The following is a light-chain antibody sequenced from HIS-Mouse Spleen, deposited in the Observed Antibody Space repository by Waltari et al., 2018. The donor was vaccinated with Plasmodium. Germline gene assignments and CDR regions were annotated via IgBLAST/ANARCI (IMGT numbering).Light chain of an antibody. J-gene: IGKJ1*01. V-gene: IGKV1D-8*02. CDR1: HRMSSY. CDR2: AAS. Sequence: AIWLTQSPSLLSTSTGDRVTIRCRMSHRMSSYLAWYQQKPGKGPELLIYAASTLQSGVPSRFSGRGSGTDFTLTISCLQSEDFATYYCQQYYSFPWTFGQGTKVEIK. CDR3: QQYYSFPWT.